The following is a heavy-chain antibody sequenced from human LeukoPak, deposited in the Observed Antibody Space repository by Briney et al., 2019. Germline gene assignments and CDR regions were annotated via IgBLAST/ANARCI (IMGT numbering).Heavy chain of an antibody. V-gene: IGHV4-34*01. CDR3: ARGDRYGDYNWFDP. D-gene: IGHD4-17*01. CDR2: INHSGST. Sequence: SETLSLTCAVYGGSFSGYYWSWIRQPPGKGLEWIGEINHSGSTNYNPSLKSRVTISVDTSKNQFSLKLSSVTAANTAVYYCARGDRYGDYNWFDPWGQGTLVTVSS. CDR1: GGSFSGYY. J-gene: IGHJ5*02.